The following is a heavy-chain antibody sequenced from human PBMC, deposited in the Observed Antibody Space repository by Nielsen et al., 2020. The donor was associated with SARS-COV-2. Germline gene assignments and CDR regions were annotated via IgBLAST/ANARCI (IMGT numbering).Heavy chain of an antibody. J-gene: IGHJ3*02. CDR2: ISGSGGNT. D-gene: IGHD6-19*01. V-gene: IGHV3-23*01. CDR1: GFTFSNYA. CDR3: ARESVTGTDAFDI. Sequence: GESLKISCAASGFTFSNYAMSWVRQAPGKGLEWVSTISGSGGNTYYADSVKGRFTISRDNSKNTLYLQMNSLRAEDTAVYYCARESVTGTDAFDIWGQGTVVTVSS.